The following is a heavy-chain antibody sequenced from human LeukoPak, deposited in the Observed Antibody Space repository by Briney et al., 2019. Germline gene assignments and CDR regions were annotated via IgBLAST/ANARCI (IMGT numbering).Heavy chain of an antibody. V-gene: IGHV3-23*01. J-gene: IGHJ4*02. CDR1: GFTFSSYA. CDR2: ISGSGGST. Sequence: PGGSLRLSCAASGFTFSSYAMSWVRQAPGKGLEWVSAISGSGGSTYYADSVKGRFTVSRDNSKNTLYLQMNSLRAEDTAVYYCAKDHRIVGAYDYWGQGTLVTVSS. CDR3: AKDHRIVGAYDY. D-gene: IGHD1-26*01.